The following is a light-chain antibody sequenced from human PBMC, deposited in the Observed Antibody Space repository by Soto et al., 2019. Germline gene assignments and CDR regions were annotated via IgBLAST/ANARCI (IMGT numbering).Light chain of an antibody. Sequence: EIVMTQSPATLSVSPGGRATLSCRASQSVSSYLAWYQQRPGQPPRLLIYRASTRATNIPARFSGSGSGTELSLAIRCLQSEDFAVYYCQQYSTWPPRYTFGQGTKLEI. CDR3: QQYSTWPPRYT. CDR2: RAS. CDR1: QSVSSY. J-gene: IGKJ2*01. V-gene: IGKV3-15*01.